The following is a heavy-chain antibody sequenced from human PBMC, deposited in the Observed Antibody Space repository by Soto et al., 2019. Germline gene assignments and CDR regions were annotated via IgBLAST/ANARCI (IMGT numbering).Heavy chain of an antibody. CDR2: ISAYNGNT. J-gene: IGHJ3*02. Sequence: ASVKVSCKASGYTFTSYGISWVRQAPGQGLEWMGWISAYNGNTNYAQKLQGRVTMTTDTSTSTAYMELRSLRSDDTAVYYCARDANYGSGSYYNWDAFDIWGQGTMVTVSS. CDR1: GYTFTSYG. D-gene: IGHD3-10*01. V-gene: IGHV1-18*01. CDR3: ARDANYGSGSYYNWDAFDI.